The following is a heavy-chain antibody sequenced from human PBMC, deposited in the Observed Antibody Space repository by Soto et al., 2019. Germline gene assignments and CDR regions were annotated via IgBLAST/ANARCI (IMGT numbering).Heavy chain of an antibody. CDR2: IIPNFDTP. Sequence: QVHLVQSGAEVKKPGSSVKVSCKTSGGSFNNYAVSWVRQAPGQGLEWMGGIIPNFDTPNYAQKFQDRVTIIADESTSTVYMERRSLRSNDTAVYYCAVAMVREILIFESSGMHVWGQGTTVIVSS. D-gene: IGHD3-10*01. J-gene: IGHJ6*02. CDR3: AVAMVREILIFESSGMHV. V-gene: IGHV1-69*01. CDR1: GGSFNNYA.